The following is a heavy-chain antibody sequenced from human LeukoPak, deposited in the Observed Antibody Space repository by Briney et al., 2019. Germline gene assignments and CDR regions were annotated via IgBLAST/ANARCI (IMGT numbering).Heavy chain of an antibody. J-gene: IGHJ5*02. CDR2: ISSSGSTI. CDR1: EFTFSSYE. V-gene: IGHV3-48*03. CDR3: ARAPTKFRRDWFDP. D-gene: IGHD3-9*01. Sequence: SGGSLRLSCAASEFTFSSYEMNWIRRAPGKGLEWVSYISSSGSTIYYADSVKGRFTISRDNAKNSLYLQMNNLRVEDTAVYYCARAPTKFRRDWFDPWGQGTLVTVSS.